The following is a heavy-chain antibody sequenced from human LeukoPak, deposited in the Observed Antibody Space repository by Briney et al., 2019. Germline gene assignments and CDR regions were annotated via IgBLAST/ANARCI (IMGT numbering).Heavy chain of an antibody. CDR3: ARAPKYSSSWYWFDP. CDR1: GYSFTSYW. CDR2: IYPGDSDT. V-gene: IGHV5-51*01. J-gene: IGHJ5*02. D-gene: IGHD6-13*01. Sequence: GESLKISCKGSGYSFTSYWIGWVRQMPGKGLEWMEIIYPGDSDTRYSPSFQGQVTISADKSISTAYLQWSSLKASDTAMYYCARAPKYSSSWYWFDPWGQGTLVTVSS.